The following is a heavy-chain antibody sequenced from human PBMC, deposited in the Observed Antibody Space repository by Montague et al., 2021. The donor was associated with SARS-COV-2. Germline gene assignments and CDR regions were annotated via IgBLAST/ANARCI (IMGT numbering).Heavy chain of an antibody. Sequence: SETLSLTCTVSGGSISSYYWSWIRQPPEKGLEWIGYIYYSGSTNYNPSLKSRVTISEDTSRNQFSLKVTSVTAADTAVYYCAGYRVGTMLDSWGPGTLVTVSS. CDR1: GGSISSYY. V-gene: IGHV4-59*08. J-gene: IGHJ5*01. D-gene: IGHD1-1*01. CDR2: IYYSGST. CDR3: AGYRVGTMLDS.